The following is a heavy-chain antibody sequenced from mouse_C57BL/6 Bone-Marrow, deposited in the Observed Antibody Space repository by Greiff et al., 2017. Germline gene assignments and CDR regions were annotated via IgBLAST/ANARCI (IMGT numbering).Heavy chain of an antibody. V-gene: IGHV1-64*01. D-gene: IGHD1-1*01. CDR2: IHPNSGST. Sequence: QVQLQQPRAELVKPGASVKLSCKASGYTFTSYWMHWVKQRPGQGLEWIGMIHPNSGSTNYNEKFKSKATLTVDKSSSTAYMQLSSLTSEDSAVYYCATTTVVEAMDYWGQGTSVTVSS. CDR3: ATTTVVEAMDY. CDR1: GYTFTSYW. J-gene: IGHJ4*01.